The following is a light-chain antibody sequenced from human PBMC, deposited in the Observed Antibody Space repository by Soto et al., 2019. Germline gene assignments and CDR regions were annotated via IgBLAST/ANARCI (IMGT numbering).Light chain of an antibody. CDR2: AAS. CDR1: QTIINY. J-gene: IGKJ1*01. V-gene: IGKV1-27*01. Sequence: IQMTQSPSALSASVGARVTITCRASQTIINYLNWYQQKPGKVPKLLIYAASTLQSGVPSRFSGSGSGTDFTLTISSLQPEDVATYYCQKYNSAPWTFGQGTKVDIK. CDR3: QKYNSAPWT.